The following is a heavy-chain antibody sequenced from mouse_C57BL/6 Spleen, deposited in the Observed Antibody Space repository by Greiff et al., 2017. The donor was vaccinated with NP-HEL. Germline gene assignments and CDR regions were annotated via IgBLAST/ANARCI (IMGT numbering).Heavy chain of an antibody. CDR3: AREGIYYDYGIDY. Sequence: QVQLQQSGPELVKPGASVKISCKASGYAFSSSWMNWVKQRPGKGLEWIGRIYPGDGDTNYNGKFKGKATLTADKSSSTAYMQLSSLTSEDSAVYFCAREGIYYDYGIDYWGQGTTLTVSS. CDR1: GYAFSSSW. CDR2: IYPGDGDT. V-gene: IGHV1-82*01. D-gene: IGHD2-4*01. J-gene: IGHJ2*01.